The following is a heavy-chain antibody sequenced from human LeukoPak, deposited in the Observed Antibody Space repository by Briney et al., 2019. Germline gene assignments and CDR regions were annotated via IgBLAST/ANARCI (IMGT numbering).Heavy chain of an antibody. Sequence: MTSETLPLTCTVSGGSISSYYWSWIRQPPGKGLEWIGYIYYSGSTNYNPSLKSRVTISVDTSKNQFSLKLSSVTAADTAVYYCAGSGYLPFYQHWGQGTLVTVSS. CDR2: IYYSGST. CDR3: AGSGYLPFYQH. V-gene: IGHV4-59*01. D-gene: IGHD3-22*01. J-gene: IGHJ1*01. CDR1: GGSISSYY.